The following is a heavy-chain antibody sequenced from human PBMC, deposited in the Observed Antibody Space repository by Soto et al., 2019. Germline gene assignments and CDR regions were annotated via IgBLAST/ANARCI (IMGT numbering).Heavy chain of an antibody. CDR1: GGSISSYY. Sequence: PSETLSLTCTVSGGSISSYYWSWIRQPPGKGLEWIGYIYYSGSTNYNPSLKSRVTISVDTSKNQFSLKLSSVTAADTAVYYCARALADIVVVPAAMEISYYYYMDVWGKGTTVTVSS. D-gene: IGHD2-2*01. V-gene: IGHV4-59*01. J-gene: IGHJ6*03. CDR3: ARALADIVVVPAAMEISYYYYMDV. CDR2: IYYSGST.